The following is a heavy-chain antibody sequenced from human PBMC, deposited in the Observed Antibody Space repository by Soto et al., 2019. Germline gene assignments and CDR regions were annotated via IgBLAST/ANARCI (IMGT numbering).Heavy chain of an antibody. Sequence: GGSLRLSCAASGFTFSSYSMNWVRQAPGKGLEWVSYISSSSSTIYYADSVKGRFTISRDNAKNSLYLQMNSLRAEDTAVYYCARSPRSTYCSGGSCSPQYYFDYWGQGTLVTVSS. D-gene: IGHD2-15*01. CDR3: ARSPRSTYCSGGSCSPQYYFDY. J-gene: IGHJ4*02. CDR2: ISSSSSTI. V-gene: IGHV3-48*01. CDR1: GFTFSSYS.